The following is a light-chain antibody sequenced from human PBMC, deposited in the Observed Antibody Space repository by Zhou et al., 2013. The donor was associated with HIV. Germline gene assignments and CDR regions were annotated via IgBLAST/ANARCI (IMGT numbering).Light chain of an antibody. CDR2: LGS. Sequence: DIVMTQSPLSLPVTPGEPASISCRSSQSLLHSNGYTYLDWYLQKPGQSPQLLIYLGSNRASGVPDRFSGSGSGTDFTLKISRVEAEDVGVYYCMQALETPLTFGGGTKAEIK. CDR1: QSLLHSNGYTY. V-gene: IGKV2-28*01. CDR3: MQALETPLT. J-gene: IGKJ4*01.